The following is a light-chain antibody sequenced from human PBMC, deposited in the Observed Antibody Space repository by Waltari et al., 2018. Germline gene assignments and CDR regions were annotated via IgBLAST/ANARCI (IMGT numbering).Light chain of an antibody. CDR3: CSYAGGSSYV. V-gene: IGLV2-11*01. J-gene: IGLJ1*01. Sequence: QSALTQPLSVSGSPGQSVTISCTGTSSDVGGYNYVSWYQQHPGKAPKLMIYDVSKRPSGVPDRFSGSKSGNTASLTISGLQAEDEADYYCCSYAGGSSYVFGTGTKVTVL. CDR1: SSDVGGYNY. CDR2: DVS.